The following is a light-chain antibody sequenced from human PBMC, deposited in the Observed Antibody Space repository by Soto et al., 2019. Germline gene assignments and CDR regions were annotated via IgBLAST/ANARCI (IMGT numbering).Light chain of an antibody. CDR1: SSDVGDYDY. V-gene: IGLV2-8*01. CDR3: TSYAGSNNFGV. CDR2: EVS. Sequence: QSVLTQPPSASGSPGQSVTISCIGTSSDVGDYDYVSWYQHHPGKAPKLIIYEVSKRPSGVPDRFSGSKSGNTASLTVSGLQAEDEADYYCTSYAGSNNFGVFGTGTKLTVL. J-gene: IGLJ1*01.